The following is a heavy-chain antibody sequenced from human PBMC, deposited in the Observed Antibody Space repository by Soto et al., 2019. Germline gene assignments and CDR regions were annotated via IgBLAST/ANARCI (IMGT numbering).Heavy chain of an antibody. CDR2: INHSGST. D-gene: IGHD2-15*01. V-gene: IGHV4-34*01. CDR1: GGSFSGYY. J-gene: IGHJ4*02. CDR3: ARGRSGGSCYSVFTSCGLTFDY. Sequence: QVQLQQWGAGLLKPSETLSLTCAVYGGSFSGYYWSWIRQPPGKGLEWIGEINHSGSTNYNPFLKSRVTISVDTSKNQFSLKLSSVTAADTAVYYCARGRSGGSCYSVFTSCGLTFDYWGQGTLVTVSS.